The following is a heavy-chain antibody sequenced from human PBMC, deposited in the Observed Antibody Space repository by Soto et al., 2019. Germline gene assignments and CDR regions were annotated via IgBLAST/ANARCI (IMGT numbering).Heavy chain of an antibody. D-gene: IGHD2-2*02. CDR3: AKTLRSPAAIVSVGFDI. Sequence: EMQVVESGGGLVQPGRSLRLSCAASGFTFNDYAMHWVRQTPGKGLEWVSGISWNSAGTVYADSVKGRFTISRDNAKNSLYLQMNSLRAEDTALYYCAKTLRSPAAIVSVGFDIWGQGTMVTVSS. J-gene: IGHJ3*02. CDR2: ISWNSAGT. V-gene: IGHV3-9*01. CDR1: GFTFNDYA.